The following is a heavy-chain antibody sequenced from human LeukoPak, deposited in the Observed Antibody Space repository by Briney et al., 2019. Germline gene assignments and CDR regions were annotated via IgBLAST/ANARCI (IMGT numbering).Heavy chain of an antibody. V-gene: IGHV3-53*01. CDR2: IYTDGATT. Sequence: PGGSLRLACAASGFTSNYMSWVRQAPGKGLEWISLIYTDGATTFYADSVKGRFTLSRDNSKNTFYLQMNGLRPEDTAVYYCASDGYNYFEFWGQGTLIIVFS. D-gene: IGHD5-24*01. CDR3: ASDGYNYFEF. J-gene: IGHJ4*02. CDR1: GFTSNY.